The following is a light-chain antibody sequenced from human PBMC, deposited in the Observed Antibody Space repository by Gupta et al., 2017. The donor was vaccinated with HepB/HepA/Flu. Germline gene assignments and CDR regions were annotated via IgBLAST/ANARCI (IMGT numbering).Light chain of an antibody. V-gene: IGLV3-19*01. CDR3: NSRDTSGNFLV. J-gene: IGLJ2*01. Sequence: SSALTQDPAVSVALGQTVRITCQGDSLSNYYASWYQQKPGQAPVLVIYGENNRPSGIPDRISGSTSGTTAAFTITGAQAEDEADYYCNSRDTSGNFLVFGGGTKLTVL. CDR1: SLSNYY. CDR2: GEN.